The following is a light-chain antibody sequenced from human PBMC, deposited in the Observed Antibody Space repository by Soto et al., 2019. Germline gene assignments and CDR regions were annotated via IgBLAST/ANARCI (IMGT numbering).Light chain of an antibody. V-gene: IGKV2-28*01. Sequence: DIVMTQSPLSLPVTPGEPASISCSSSQSLLHSNGYNYLDWYLQKPGQSPQLLIYLGCNRDSGVPDRFSGSGSGTDFTLKISRVEAEDVAVYYCMQALQTPPTFGQVTKVEIK. CDR2: LGC. CDR1: QSLLHSNGYNY. CDR3: MQALQTPPT. J-gene: IGKJ1*01.